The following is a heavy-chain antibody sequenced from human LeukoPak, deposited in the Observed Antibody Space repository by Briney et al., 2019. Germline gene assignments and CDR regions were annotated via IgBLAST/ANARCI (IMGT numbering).Heavy chain of an antibody. CDR2: INSDGIST. V-gene: IGHV3-74*01. CDR1: GFTFSNYW. Sequence: GGSLRLSCAASGFTFSNYWMHWVRQAPGKGLVWVSRINSDGISTGYADSVKGRFTVSRDNAKKTLYLQMNSLRAEDTAVYYCARDVGNFDYWGLGTLVTVSS. J-gene: IGHJ4*02. CDR3: ARDVGNFDY.